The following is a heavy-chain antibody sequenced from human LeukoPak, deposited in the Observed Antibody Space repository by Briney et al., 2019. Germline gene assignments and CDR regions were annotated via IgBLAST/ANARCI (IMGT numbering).Heavy chain of an antibody. CDR1: GFTFSSYA. CDR2: ISYDGSNK. Sequence: GGSLRLSCAASGFTFSSYAMHWVRQAPGKGLEWVAVISYDGSNKYYADSVKGRFTISRDNSKNTLYLQMNSLRAEDTAVYYCARAPPHGYYYYYGMDVWGQGTTVTVSS. J-gene: IGHJ6*02. CDR3: ARAPPHGYYYYYGMDV. V-gene: IGHV3-30-3*01.